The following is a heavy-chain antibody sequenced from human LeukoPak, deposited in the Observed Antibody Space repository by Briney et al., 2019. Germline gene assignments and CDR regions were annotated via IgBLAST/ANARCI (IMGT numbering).Heavy chain of an antibody. CDR2: ISGSGGST. Sequence: GGSLRLSCAASGFTFSSYAMSWVRQAPGKGLEWVSAISGSGGSTYYADSVKGRFTISRDNSKNTLYLQMNSLRAEDTAVYYCANLRLGRGVWIVPAARSTWMDVWGKGTTVTVSS. V-gene: IGHV3-23*01. CDR1: GFTFSSYA. J-gene: IGHJ6*04. CDR3: ANLRLGRGVWIVPAARSTWMDV. D-gene: IGHD2-2*01.